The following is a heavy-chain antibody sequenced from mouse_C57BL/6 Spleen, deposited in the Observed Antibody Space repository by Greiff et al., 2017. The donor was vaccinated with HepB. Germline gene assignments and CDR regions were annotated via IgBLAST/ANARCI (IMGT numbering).Heavy chain of an antibody. CDR1: GYTFTSYW. V-gene: IGHV1-7*01. Sequence: VMLVESGAELAKPGASVKLSCKASGYTFTSYWMHWVKQRPGQGLEWIGYINPSSGYTKYNQKFKDKATLTADKSSSTAYMQLSSLTYEDSAVYYCARRGPGNYGYFDYWGQGTTLTASS. CDR2: INPSSGYT. J-gene: IGHJ2*01. CDR3: ARRGPGNYGYFDY. D-gene: IGHD1-1*01.